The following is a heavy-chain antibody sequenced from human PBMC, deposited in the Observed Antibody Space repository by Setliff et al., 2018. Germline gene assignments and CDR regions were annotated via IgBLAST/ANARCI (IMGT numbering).Heavy chain of an antibody. Sequence: SETLSLTCSVSGDFMSSHLYFWSWIRQPAGKGLEWIGDIYIRGIINYNPSLKRRTTISIDTSTTQFSLILSSVTAADTAMYFCARGRVDSGSYNDLGYFDDWGKGTLVAVSS. V-gene: IGHV4-61*09. J-gene: IGHJ4*02. D-gene: IGHD1-26*01. CDR1: GDFMSSHLYF. CDR2: IYIRGII. CDR3: ARGRVDSGSYNDLGYFDD.